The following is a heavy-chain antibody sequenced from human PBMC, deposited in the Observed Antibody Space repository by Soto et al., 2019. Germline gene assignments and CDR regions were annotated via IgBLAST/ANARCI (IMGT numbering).Heavy chain of an antibody. CDR1: GFRFDDYG. CDR2: ISRDSRSI. V-gene: IGHV3-9*01. Sequence: PAGSLRLSCEVSGFRFDDYGMHWVRQAPGKGLEWIAGISRDSRSISYGASMKGRFTISRDNAKNSLYLQLNSLRADDTAFYYCVKDALTTVAYYFDYWGQGALVTVSS. J-gene: IGHJ4*02. D-gene: IGHD4-17*01. CDR3: VKDALTTVAYYFDY.